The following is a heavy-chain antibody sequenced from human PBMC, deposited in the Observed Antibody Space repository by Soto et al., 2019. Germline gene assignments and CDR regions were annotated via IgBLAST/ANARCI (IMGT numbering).Heavy chain of an antibody. J-gene: IGHJ5*02. Sequence: GASVKVSCKASGFTFTSSAVQWVRQARGQRLEWIGWIVVGSGNTNYAQKFQERVTITRDMSTSTAYMELSSLGSEDTAVYYFAIEIKPGYSRGPRLDHWGQGTLVTLSS. CDR3: AIEIKPGYSRGPRLDH. D-gene: IGHD3-22*01. V-gene: IGHV1-58*01. CDR1: GFTFTSSA. CDR2: IVVGSGNT.